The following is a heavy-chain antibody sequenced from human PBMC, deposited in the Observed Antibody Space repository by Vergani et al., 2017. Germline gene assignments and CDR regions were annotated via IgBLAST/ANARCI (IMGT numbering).Heavy chain of an antibody. CDR2: IIPILGIA. CDR1: GGTFSSYT. D-gene: IGHD6-19*01. CDR3: ARGEGLVNWFDP. J-gene: IGHJ5*02. Sequence: QVQLVQSGAEVKKPGSSVKVSCKASGGTFSSYTISWVRQAPGQGLEWMGRIIPILGIANYAQKFQGRVTITADKSTSTAYMELSSLRSEDTAVYYCARGEGLVNWFDPWGQGTLVTVSS. V-gene: IGHV1-69*02.